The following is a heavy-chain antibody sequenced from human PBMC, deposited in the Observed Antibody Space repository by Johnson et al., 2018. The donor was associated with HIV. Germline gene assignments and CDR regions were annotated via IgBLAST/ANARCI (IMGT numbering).Heavy chain of an antibody. CDR1: GFTFSGYW. D-gene: IGHD5-18*01. CDR2: IKEDGREK. V-gene: IGHV3-7*01. CDR3: ARDGRDLVTRGAFDI. Sequence: MLLVESGGGLVQPGGSLRLSCAASGFTFSGYWMPWVRQAPGKVLEWVANIKEDGREKYYADSVKGRFTISRDNSKNTLYLQMNSLRAEDTAVYYCARDGRDLVTRGAFDIWGQGTVVTVSS. J-gene: IGHJ3*02.